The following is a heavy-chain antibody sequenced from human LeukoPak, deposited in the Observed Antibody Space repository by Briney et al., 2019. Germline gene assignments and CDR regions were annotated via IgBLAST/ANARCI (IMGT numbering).Heavy chain of an antibody. Sequence: SETLSLTCAVYGGSFSGYYWSWIRQPPGKGLEWIGEISHSGSTNYNPSLKSRVTISVDTSKNQLSLKLSSVTAADTAVYYCARVLLWFGEIPDYYGMDVWGQGTTVTVSS. J-gene: IGHJ6*02. D-gene: IGHD3-10*01. CDR1: GGSFSGYY. CDR2: ISHSGST. CDR3: ARVLLWFGEIPDYYGMDV. V-gene: IGHV4-34*01.